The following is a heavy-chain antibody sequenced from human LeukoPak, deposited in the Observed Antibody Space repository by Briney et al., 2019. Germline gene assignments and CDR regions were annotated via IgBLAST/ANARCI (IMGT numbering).Heavy chain of an antibody. CDR2: IYYSGST. V-gene: IGHV4-39*01. CDR3: LGPIAAAGLSELPDY. J-gene: IGHJ4*02. CDR1: GGSISSSSYY. Sequence: PSETLSLTCTVSGGSISSSSYYWGWIRQPPGKGLEWIGSIYYSGSTYYNPSLKSRVTISVDTSKNQFSLKLSSVTAADTAVYYCLGPIAAAGLSELPDYWGQGTLVTVSS. D-gene: IGHD6-13*01.